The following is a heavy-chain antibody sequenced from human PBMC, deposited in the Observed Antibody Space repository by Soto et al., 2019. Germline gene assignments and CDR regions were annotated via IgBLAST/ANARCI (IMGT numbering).Heavy chain of an antibody. J-gene: IGHJ5*02. CDR1: GYTFTGYY. D-gene: IGHD3-3*01. Sequence: ASVKVSCKASGYTFTGYYMHWVRQAPGQGLEWMGWINPNSGGTNYAQKFQGRVTMTGDTSISTAYMELSGLRSDDTAVYYCARGGTIFGVVISDWFDPWGQGTLVTVSS. CDR2: INPNSGGT. CDR3: ARGGTIFGVVISDWFDP. V-gene: IGHV1-2*02.